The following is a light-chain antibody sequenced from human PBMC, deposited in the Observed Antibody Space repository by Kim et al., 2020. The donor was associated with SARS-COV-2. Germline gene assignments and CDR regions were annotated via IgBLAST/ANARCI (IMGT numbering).Light chain of an antibody. V-gene: IGLV3-19*01. Sequence: SSELTQDPAVSVALGQTVRITCQGDSLRSDYATWYQQKPRQAPVLVIYGRNNRPSGIPDRFSGSTSGNTASLTISGAQAEDEADFYCQSRDSGGKVIFGGGTKVTVL. CDR3: QSRDSGGKVI. J-gene: IGLJ2*01. CDR1: SLRSDY. CDR2: GRN.